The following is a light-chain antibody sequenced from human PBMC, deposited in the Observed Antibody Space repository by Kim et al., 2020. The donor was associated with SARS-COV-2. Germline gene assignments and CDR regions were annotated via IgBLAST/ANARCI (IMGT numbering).Light chain of an antibody. J-gene: IGLJ3*02. CDR2: KDN. CDR3: YSAADNNPV. CDR1: VLAKKY. V-gene: IGLV3-27*01. Sequence: SYELTQPSSVSVSPGQTARITCSGDVLAKKYGRWFQQKPGQAPVVVIYKDNERPSGIPERFSGSSSGTTLTLTISGAQVEDEADYYCYSAADNNPVFGGGTQLTVL.